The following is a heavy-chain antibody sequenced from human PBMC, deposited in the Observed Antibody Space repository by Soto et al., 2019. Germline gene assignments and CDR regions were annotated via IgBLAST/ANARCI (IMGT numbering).Heavy chain of an antibody. CDR2: INPNSGGT. CDR1: GYTFTGYY. J-gene: IGHJ3*02. Sequence: ASVKVSCKASGYTFTGYYMHWVRQAPGQGLEWMGWINPNSGGTNYAQKFQGWVTMTRDTSISTAYMELSRLRSDDTAVYYCARAGLYDYIWGSYRGTAFDIWGQGTMVTVSS. CDR3: ARAGLYDYIWGSYRGTAFDI. D-gene: IGHD3-16*02. V-gene: IGHV1-2*04.